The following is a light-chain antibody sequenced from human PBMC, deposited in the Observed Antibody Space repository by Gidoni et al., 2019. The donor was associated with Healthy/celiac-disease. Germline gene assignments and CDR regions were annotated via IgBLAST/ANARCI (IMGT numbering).Light chain of an antibody. Sequence: DIQMTQSPSSLSASVGDRVTITCRASQSISSYLNWYQQKPGKAPKLLIYAASSLQSGVPSRFSGSGSGTDFILTISSLQPEDVATYYCQQSYSTPTFGGXTKVEIK. CDR3: QQSYSTPT. CDR1: QSISSY. CDR2: AAS. J-gene: IGKJ4*01. V-gene: IGKV1-39*01.